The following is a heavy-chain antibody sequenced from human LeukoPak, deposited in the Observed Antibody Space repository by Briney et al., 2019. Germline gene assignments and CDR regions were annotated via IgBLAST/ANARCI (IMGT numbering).Heavy chain of an antibody. V-gene: IGHV1-18*01. J-gene: IGHJ4*02. D-gene: IGHD2-21*01. Sequence: ASVKVSCKASGYTFTSYGISWVRQAPGQGLEWMGWISAYNGNTNYAQKLQGRVTTTTDTSTSTAYMELRSLRSDDTAVYYCASKIYCGGDCYYFDYWGQGTLVTVSS. CDR2: ISAYNGNT. CDR1: GYTFTSYG. CDR3: ASKIYCGGDCYYFDY.